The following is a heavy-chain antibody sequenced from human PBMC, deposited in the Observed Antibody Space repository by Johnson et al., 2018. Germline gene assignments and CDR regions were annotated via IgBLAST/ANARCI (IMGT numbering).Heavy chain of an antibody. Sequence: QVQLVESGGGLVKPGGSLKLSCTASGFTFSDYYMTWIRQAPGKGLEWVSYTSRSGDTIYYADSVKGRFTISRDNAKNSLYLQMNSLRVEDTAVYYCARARGWLYYMDVWGKGTTVTVAS. CDR1: GFTFSDYY. J-gene: IGHJ6*03. CDR2: TSRSGDTI. V-gene: IGHV3-11*04. D-gene: IGHD5-12*01. CDR3: ARARGWLYYMDV.